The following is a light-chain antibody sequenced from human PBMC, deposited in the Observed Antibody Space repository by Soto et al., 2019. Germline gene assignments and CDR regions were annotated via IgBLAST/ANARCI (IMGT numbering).Light chain of an antibody. CDR1: APIIGSNS. V-gene: IGLV1-51*01. J-gene: IGLJ1*01. CDR2: DNH. Sequence: QPVLTHPPPVSAAPGQKVTLSLSGGAPIIGSNSLSWYRQFPGSSPMLVIYDNHKRPSGISARFSASKSDTSATLVITGLRTGDEAEYYCGAWDNNLSAGVFGSGTKVTVL. CDR3: GAWDNNLSAGV.